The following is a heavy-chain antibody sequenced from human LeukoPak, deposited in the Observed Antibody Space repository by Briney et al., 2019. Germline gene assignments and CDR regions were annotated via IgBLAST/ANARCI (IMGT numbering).Heavy chain of an antibody. CDR2: ISSSSSYI. J-gene: IGHJ1*01. CDR3: ARPCGGDCYSSNFQH. V-gene: IGHV3-21*01. D-gene: IGHD2-21*02. CDR1: GFTFSSYS. Sequence: GGSLRLSCAASGFTFSSYSMNWVRQAPGKGLECLSSISSSSSYIYYADSVKGRFTISRDNAKNSLYLQMNSLRAEDTAVYYCARPCGGDCYSSNFQHWGQGTLVTVSS.